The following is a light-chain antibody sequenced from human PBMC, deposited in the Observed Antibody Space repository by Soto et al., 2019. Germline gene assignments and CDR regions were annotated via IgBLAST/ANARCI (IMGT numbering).Light chain of an antibody. V-gene: IGKV3-20*01. CDR2: GAS. Sequence: EIVLTQSPGTLSLSPGERATLSCRASQSLSSRFLAWYQQKPGQAPGLLIYGASGRATGIPDRFSGSGSGTDFTLTISRLEPEDFAVYYCHHDGSAPYTFGQGTKLEIK. CDR1: QSLSSRF. CDR3: HHDGSAPYT. J-gene: IGKJ2*01.